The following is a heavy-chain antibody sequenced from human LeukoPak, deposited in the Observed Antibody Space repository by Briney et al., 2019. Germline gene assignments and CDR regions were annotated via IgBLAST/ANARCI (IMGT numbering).Heavy chain of an antibody. CDR2: IYPGDSDT. D-gene: IGHD2-15*01. CDR1: GYSFTSYW. J-gene: IGHJ5*02. V-gene: IGHV5-51*01. Sequence: GESLKISCKGSGYSFTSYWIGWVRQMPGKGLEWMGIIYPGDSDTRYSPSFQGQVTISADKSISTAYLQWSSLKASDTAMYYCVRLIGDIVVVVAANWFDPWGQGTLVTVSS. CDR3: VRLIGDIVVVVAANWFDP.